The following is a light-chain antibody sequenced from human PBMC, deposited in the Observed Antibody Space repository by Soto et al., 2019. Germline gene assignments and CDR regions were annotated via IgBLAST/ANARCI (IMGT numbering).Light chain of an antibody. V-gene: IGKV3-20*01. CDR3: QQYGTSPIT. J-gene: IGKJ5*01. CDR2: GAS. Sequence: EIVLTQSPGTLSLSPGERANLSCRSSQSVSSSYLAWYQQKPGQAPRLLIYGASSRATGIPDRFSGSGSGTDFNLTISRLEPEDFAVYYCQQYGTSPITFGQGTRLEIK. CDR1: QSVSSSY.